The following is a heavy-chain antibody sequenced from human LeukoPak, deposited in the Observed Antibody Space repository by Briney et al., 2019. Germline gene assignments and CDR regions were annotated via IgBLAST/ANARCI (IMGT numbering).Heavy chain of an antibody. CDR3: ARAMVRGVIPY. D-gene: IGHD3-10*01. CDR2: ISNDGTIQ. J-gene: IGHJ4*02. CDR1: GFTFRAYA. Sequence: GGSLKLSCAASGFTFRAYAMHWVRQAPGKGLEWLAVISNDGTIQYYADSVKGRFTISRDNSRNIMNLQTDSLRPEDTALYYCARAMVRGVIPYWGQGTLVTVSS. V-gene: IGHV3-30*04.